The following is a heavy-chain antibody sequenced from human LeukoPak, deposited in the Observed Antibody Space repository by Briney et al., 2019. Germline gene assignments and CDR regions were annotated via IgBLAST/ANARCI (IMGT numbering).Heavy chain of an antibody. CDR1: GHTSTNYY. CDR3: ARDLYYASSGGALHI. Sequence: ASVKVPCKASGHTSTNYYMNWVRQAPGQGLEWMGMINPSSGSTSYAQRFQGRVTMTRDTSTSTVYMELSSLRSEDTAIYYCARDLYYASSGGALHIWGQGTLFTVSS. V-gene: IGHV1-46*01. D-gene: IGHD3-22*01. CDR2: INPSSGST. J-gene: IGHJ3*02.